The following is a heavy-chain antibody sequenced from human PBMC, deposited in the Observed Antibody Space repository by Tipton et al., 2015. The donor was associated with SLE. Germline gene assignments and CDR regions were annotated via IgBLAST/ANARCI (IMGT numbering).Heavy chain of an antibody. J-gene: IGHJ4*02. V-gene: IGHV4-59*01. D-gene: IGHD3-3*01. CDR3: ARSPGRLRSMDY. Sequence: TLSLTCTVSGGSISSYYWSWIRQPPGKGLEWIGYIYYSGSTNYNPSLKSRVTISVDTSKNQFSLKLNSVTAADTAMYFCARSPGRLRSMDYCGPGTLVTVSS. CDR2: IYYSGST. CDR1: GGSISSYY.